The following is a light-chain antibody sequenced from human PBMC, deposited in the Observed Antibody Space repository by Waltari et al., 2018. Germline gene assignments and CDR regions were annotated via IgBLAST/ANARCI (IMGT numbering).Light chain of an antibody. CDR3: AAWDDSLNGVV. J-gene: IGLJ2*01. V-gene: IGLV1-44*01. Sequence: QSVLTQPPSASGTPGQRVTISCSGSSSNIGSNSVNWYQQLPGTAPKLLIYGNYQRPSGVTDRVSGSKSGTSASLAISGLQSEDEADYYCAAWDDSLNGVVFGGWTKLTV. CDR2: GNY. CDR1: SSNIGSNS.